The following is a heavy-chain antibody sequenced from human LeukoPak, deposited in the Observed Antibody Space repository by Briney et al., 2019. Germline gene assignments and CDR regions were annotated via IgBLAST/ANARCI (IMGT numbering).Heavy chain of an antibody. CDR2: IYYRGSP. Sequence: PSETLSLTCTVSGGSISSAEYYWSWIRQPPGKGLEWIGNIYYRGSPYYNPSLKSRVTISVDTSKNQLSLRLSSVTAADTVVYNCAAGHGSLFDYWGQGTLVTVSS. CDR3: AAGHGSLFDY. D-gene: IGHD1-26*01. V-gene: IGHV4-30-4*01. CDR1: GGSISSAEYY. J-gene: IGHJ4*02.